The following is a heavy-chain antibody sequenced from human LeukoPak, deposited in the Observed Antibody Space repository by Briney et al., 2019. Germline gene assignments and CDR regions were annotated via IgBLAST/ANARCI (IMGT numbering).Heavy chain of an antibody. D-gene: IGHD5-18*01. J-gene: IGHJ6*03. Sequence: SETLSPTCTVSGGSISSYYWSWIRQPPGKGLEWIGYIYTSGGTNYNPSLKSRVTISVDTSKNQFSLKLSSVTAADTAVYYCARYSYGLDYYYYYMDVWGKGTTVTVSS. V-gene: IGHV4-4*09. CDR2: IYTSGGT. CDR1: GGSISSYY. CDR3: ARYSYGLDYYYYYMDV.